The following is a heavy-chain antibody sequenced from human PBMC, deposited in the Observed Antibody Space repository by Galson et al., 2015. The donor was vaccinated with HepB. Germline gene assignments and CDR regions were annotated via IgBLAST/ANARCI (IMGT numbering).Heavy chain of an antibody. CDR2: IYSGGST. V-gene: IGHV3-66*01. Sequence: SLRLSCAASGFTVSSNYMSWVRQAPGKGLEWVSVIYSGGSTYYADSVKGRFTISRDNSKNTLYLQMNSLRAEDTAVYYCARDLAGPYYYYYGMDVWGQGTTVTVSS. CDR3: ARDLAGPYYYYYGMDV. CDR1: GFTVSSNY. D-gene: IGHD1-14*01. J-gene: IGHJ6*02.